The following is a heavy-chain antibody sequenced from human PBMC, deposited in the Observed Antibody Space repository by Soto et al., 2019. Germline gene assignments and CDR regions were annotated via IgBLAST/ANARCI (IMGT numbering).Heavy chain of an antibody. CDR3: TREESGFLEWPSFDVY. Sequence: GGSLRLSCTASGFTFGDYAMSWFRQAPGKGLEWVGFIRSKAYGGTTEYAASVKGRFTISRDDSKSIAYLQMNSLKTEDTAVYYCTREESGFLEWPSFDVYWGQGTLVTVSS. J-gene: IGHJ4*02. CDR1: GFTFGDYA. V-gene: IGHV3-49*03. CDR2: IRSKAYGGTT. D-gene: IGHD3-3*01.